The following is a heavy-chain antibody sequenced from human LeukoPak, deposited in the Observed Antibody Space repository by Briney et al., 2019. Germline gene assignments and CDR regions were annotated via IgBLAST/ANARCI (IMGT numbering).Heavy chain of an antibody. CDR1: GFTFDDYA. CDR2: ISWNSGSI. D-gene: IGHD6-13*01. V-gene: IGHV3-9*01. J-gene: IGHJ4*02. Sequence: GGSLRLSCAASGFTFDDYAMHWVRQAPGKGLEWVSGISWNSGSIGYADSVKGRFTISRDNAKNSLYLQMNSLRAEDTAVYYCARDQLARYSSSSYFDYWGQGTLVTVSS. CDR3: ARDQLARYSSSSYFDY.